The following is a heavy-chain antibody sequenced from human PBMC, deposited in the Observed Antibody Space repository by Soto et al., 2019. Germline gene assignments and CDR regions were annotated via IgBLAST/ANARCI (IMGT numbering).Heavy chain of an antibody. V-gene: IGHV3-30-3*01. D-gene: IGHD3-16*01. CDR3: ARGAGDPAY. CDR1: GFTFSSYA. J-gene: IGHJ4*02. Sequence: QVQLVESGGGVVQPGRSLRLSCAASGFTFSSYAKHWVRQATGKGLEWVAVISYDGSNKYYADSVKGRFTISRDNSKNTLYLQMNSLRAEDTAVYYCARGAGDPAYCGQGTLVTVSS. CDR2: ISYDGSNK.